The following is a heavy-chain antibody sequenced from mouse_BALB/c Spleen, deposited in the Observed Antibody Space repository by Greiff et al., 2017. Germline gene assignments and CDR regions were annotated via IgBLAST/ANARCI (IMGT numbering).Heavy chain of an antibody. CDR3: AKELLRAMDY. Sequence: EVQLQESGGGLVKPGGSLKLSCAASGFTFSSYAMSWVRQTPEKRLEWVASISSGGSTYYPDSVKGRFTISRDNARNILYLQMSSLRSEDTAMYYCAKELLRAMDYWGQGTSVTVSS. V-gene: IGHV5-6-5*01. J-gene: IGHJ4*01. CDR1: GFTFSSYA. CDR2: ISSGGST. D-gene: IGHD1-1*01.